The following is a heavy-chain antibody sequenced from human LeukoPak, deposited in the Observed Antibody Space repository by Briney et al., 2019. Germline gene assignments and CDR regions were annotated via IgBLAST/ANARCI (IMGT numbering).Heavy chain of an antibody. D-gene: IGHD2-8*01. V-gene: IGHV3-53*01. CDR2: IYTDNTT. Sequence: PGGSLRPSCAASGFTVSSDYMSWVRQAPGKGLEWVSVIYTDNTTYYADSVKGRFTISRDNSKNTLYLQMNSLRAEDTAVYYCASMYFSQYLQHWGQGTLVTVSS. J-gene: IGHJ1*01. CDR3: ASMYFSQYLQH. CDR1: GFTVSSDY.